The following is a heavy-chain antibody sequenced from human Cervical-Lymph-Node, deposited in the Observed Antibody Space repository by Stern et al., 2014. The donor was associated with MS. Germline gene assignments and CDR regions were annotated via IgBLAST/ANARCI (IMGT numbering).Heavy chain of an antibody. CDR3: ARGGRYSGSYEGGFDY. V-gene: IGHV1-46*01. Sequence: VQLVESGAEVKKPGASVKVSCKASGYTFTSYYIHCVRQAPGQVLEWMGIIHPSGGSTGYAQKFQGRVTMTRDTSTSTVYMELSSLRSEDTAVYYCARGGRYSGSYEGGFDYWGQGTLVTVSS. J-gene: IGHJ4*02. D-gene: IGHD1-26*01. CDR1: GYTFTSYY. CDR2: IHPSGGST.